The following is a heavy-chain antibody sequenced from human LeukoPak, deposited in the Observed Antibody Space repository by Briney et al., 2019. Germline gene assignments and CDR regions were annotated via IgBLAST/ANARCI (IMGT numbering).Heavy chain of an antibody. J-gene: IGHJ3*02. Sequence: PSETLSLTCTVSGGSISSSSYYWGWIRQPPGKGLEWIGSIYYSGSTYYNPSLKSRVTISVDTSKNQFSLKLSSVTAADTAVYYCARTFGVVTPDAFDIWGQGTMVTVSS. CDR3: ARTFGVVTPDAFDI. CDR1: GGSISSSSYY. CDR2: IYYSGST. V-gene: IGHV4-39*01. D-gene: IGHD3-3*01.